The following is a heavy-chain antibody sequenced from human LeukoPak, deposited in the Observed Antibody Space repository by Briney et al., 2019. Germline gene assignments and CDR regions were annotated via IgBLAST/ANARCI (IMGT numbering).Heavy chain of an antibody. J-gene: IGHJ4*02. CDR1: GFTFSSSG. CDR2: IRYDGTSK. CDR3: AKETRGSYSDY. Sequence: GGSLRLSCAASGFTFSSSGTHWVRQAPGKGLEWVAFIRYDGTSKYYADSVKGRFTISRDNSKNTVYLQMNSLRAEDTAVYYCAKETRGSYSDYWGQGTLVTVSS. D-gene: IGHD1-26*01. V-gene: IGHV3-30*02.